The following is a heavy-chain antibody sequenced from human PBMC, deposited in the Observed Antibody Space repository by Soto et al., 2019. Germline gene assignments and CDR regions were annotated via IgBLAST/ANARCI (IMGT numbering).Heavy chain of an antibody. J-gene: IGHJ4*02. D-gene: IGHD3-10*01. CDR1: GFTFSSYS. V-gene: IGHV3-21*01. CDR2: ISRSSSYI. Sequence: EVQLVESGGGLVQPVGSLRLSCAASGFTFSSYSMNWVRQAPGKGLEWVSSISRSSSYIYYADSVTGRFTISRDNAKNSLYLQMNSLRAEDTAVYYWARSDGAGWGQGTLVTVSS. CDR3: ARSDGAG.